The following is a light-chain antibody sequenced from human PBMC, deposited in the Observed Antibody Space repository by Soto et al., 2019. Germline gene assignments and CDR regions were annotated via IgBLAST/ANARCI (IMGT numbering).Light chain of an antibody. J-gene: IGLJ1*01. Sequence: QSVLTQPHSVSGSPGQSVTISCTGTSSDVGGYNYVSWYQQHPGKAPKLMIYDVNKRPSGVPDRFSGSKSGNTASLTISGLQAEDEADYYCCSYAGSYTLVFGTGTKV. CDR3: CSYAGSYTLV. CDR2: DVN. V-gene: IGLV2-11*01. CDR1: SSDVGGYNY.